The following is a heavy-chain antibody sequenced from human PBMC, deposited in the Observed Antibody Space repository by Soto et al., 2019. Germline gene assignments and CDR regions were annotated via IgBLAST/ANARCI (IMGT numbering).Heavy chain of an antibody. D-gene: IGHD3-22*01. V-gene: IGHV1-69*13. Sequence: ASVKVSCKASGGTFSSYAISWVRQAPGQGLEWMGGIIPIFGTANYAQKFQGRVTITADESTSTAYMELSSLRSEDTAVYYCARSYDSSGYMAYYFDYWGQGTLVTVS. J-gene: IGHJ4*02. CDR3: ARSYDSSGYMAYYFDY. CDR1: GGTFSSYA. CDR2: IIPIFGTA.